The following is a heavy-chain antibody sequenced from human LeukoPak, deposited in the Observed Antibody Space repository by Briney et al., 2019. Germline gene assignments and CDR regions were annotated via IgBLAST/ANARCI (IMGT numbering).Heavy chain of an antibody. D-gene: IGHD3-22*01. V-gene: IGHV4-4*07. J-gene: IGHJ4*02. CDR1: GGFISNYY. CDR3: ARESGYYYDTSGYTFDY. Sequence: PSETLSLTCTVSGGFISNYYWSWIRQSAGKGLEWIGRIYTSGSTNYNPSLKSRFSMSVDTSKNQFSLRLTSVTAADTAVYYCARESGYYYDTSGYTFDYWGQGILVTVSS. CDR2: IYTSGST.